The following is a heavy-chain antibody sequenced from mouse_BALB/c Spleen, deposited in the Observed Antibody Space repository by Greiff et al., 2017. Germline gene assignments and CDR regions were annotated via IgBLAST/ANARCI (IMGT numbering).Heavy chain of an antibody. Sequence: VQLQQSGAELVKPGASVKLSCKASGYTFTSYWMHWVKQRPGQGLEWIGEIDPSDSYTNYNQKFKGKATLTVDKSSSTAYMQLSSLTSEDSAVYYCARSYYGSSYAMDYWGQGTSVTVSS. V-gene: IGHV1-69*02. CDR1: GYTFTSYW. CDR2: IDPSDSYT. CDR3: ARSYYGSSYAMDY. D-gene: IGHD1-1*01. J-gene: IGHJ4*01.